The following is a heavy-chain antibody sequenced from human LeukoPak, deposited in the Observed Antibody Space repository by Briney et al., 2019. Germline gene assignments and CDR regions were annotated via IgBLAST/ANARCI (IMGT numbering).Heavy chain of an antibody. V-gene: IGHV1-46*01. CDR1: RYTFTTYY. J-gene: IGHJ4*02. CDR2: INHDSGST. CDR3: ARSYSSGSLLY. D-gene: IGHD6-19*01. Sequence: VASLKVSSKASRYTFTTYYIRWVRHAPGQGVERMGRINHDSGSTSYAPKFQGRVTMTRDTSTSTVYMELSSLRSDDTAVYYCARSYSSGSLLYWGQGTLVTVSS.